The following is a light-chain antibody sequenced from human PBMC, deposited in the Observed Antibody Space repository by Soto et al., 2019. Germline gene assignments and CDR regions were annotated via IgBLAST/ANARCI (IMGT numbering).Light chain of an antibody. CDR1: QSVSSSY. CDR3: QQRSDWPWT. J-gene: IGKJ1*01. CDR2: GAS. V-gene: IGKV3D-20*02. Sequence: EIVLTQSPGTLSLSPGERATLSCRASQSVSSSYLAWYQQKPGQAPRLLIYGASSRATCIPDRFSGSGSGTDFTLTISRLEPEDFAVYYCQQRSDWPWTFGQGTKVEIK.